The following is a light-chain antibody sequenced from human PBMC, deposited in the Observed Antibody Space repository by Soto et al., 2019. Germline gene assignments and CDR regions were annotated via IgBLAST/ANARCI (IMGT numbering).Light chain of an antibody. CDR1: QTISSW. Sequence: DIQMTQSPSTLSGSVGDRVTITCRANQTISSWLAWYQQKPGKAPKLLIYKASTLKSGVPSRFSGSGSGTEFTLTISSLQPDDFATYYCQHYNSYSAAFGQGTKVDIK. V-gene: IGKV1-5*03. CDR2: KAS. CDR3: QHYNSYSAA. J-gene: IGKJ1*01.